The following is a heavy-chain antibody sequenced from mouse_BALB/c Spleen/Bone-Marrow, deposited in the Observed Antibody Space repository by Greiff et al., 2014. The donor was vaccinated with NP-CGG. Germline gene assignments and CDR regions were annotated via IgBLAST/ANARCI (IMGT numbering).Heavy chain of an antibody. J-gene: IGHJ1*01. Sequence: EVHLVESGGGLVQPGGSLRLSCATSGFTFTDYYMSWVRQPPGKALEWLGFIRNKANSYTTEYSASVKGRFTISRDNSQSILYLQMNTLRADDSATYYCARDKNYGSYWYFDVWGAGTTVTVSS. D-gene: IGHD2-1*01. CDR3: ARDKNYGSYWYFDV. CDR1: GFTFTDYY. V-gene: IGHV7-3*02. CDR2: IRNKANSYTT.